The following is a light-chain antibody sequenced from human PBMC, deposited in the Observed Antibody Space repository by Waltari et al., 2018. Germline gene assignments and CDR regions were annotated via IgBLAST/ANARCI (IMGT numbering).Light chain of an antibody. J-gene: IGKJ1*01. CDR2: GAS. Sequence: IVLTQSPGTLSLSPGERATLSCRAGQSVINNNLAWYQQKPGQAPSLLIYGASTRAIGIPSRFSGSGSGTDFTLSISRLGPEDFAVYYCQQYGRSPWTFGQGTKVEI. CDR3: QQYGRSPWT. CDR1: QSVINNN. V-gene: IGKV3-20*01.